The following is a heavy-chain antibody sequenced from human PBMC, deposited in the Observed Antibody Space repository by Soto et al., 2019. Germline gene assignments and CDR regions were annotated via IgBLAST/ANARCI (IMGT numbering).Heavy chain of an antibody. CDR2: IRSGGSNE. J-gene: IGHJ3*02. CDR1: GFSFSGSY. Sequence: QVQLMESGGGLVKPGGSLRLSCAASGFSFSGSYMSRIRQAPGKGLEWVSYIRSGGSNEYYAASVRGRFSISRDDAKNSLYLQLNSLRADDTAVYYCARGPLGVFEIWGQGTMVTVSS. CDR3: ARGPLGVFEI. V-gene: IGHV3-11*01.